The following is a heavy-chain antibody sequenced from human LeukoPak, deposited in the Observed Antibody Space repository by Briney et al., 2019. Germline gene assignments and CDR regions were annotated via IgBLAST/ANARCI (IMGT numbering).Heavy chain of an antibody. CDR2: ISSSSSYI. CDR3: ARELAATNYWYFDL. V-gene: IGHV3-21*01. D-gene: IGHD2-15*01. CDR1: GFTFSSYS. J-gene: IGHJ2*01. Sequence: PGGSLRLSCAASGFTFSSYSMNWVRQAPGKGLEWVSSISSSSSYIYYADSVKGRFTISRDNAKNSLYLQMNSLRAEDTAVYYCARELAATNYWYFDLWGRGTLVTVSS.